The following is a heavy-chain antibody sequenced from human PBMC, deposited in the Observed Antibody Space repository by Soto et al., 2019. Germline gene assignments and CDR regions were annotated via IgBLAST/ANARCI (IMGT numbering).Heavy chain of an antibody. CDR1: GGTFSSYA. V-gene: IGHV1-69*13. J-gene: IGHJ5*02. CDR3: ARCLSQTAMVTSWFDP. D-gene: IGHD5-18*01. Sequence: SVKVSCKASGGTFSSYAISWVRQAPGQGLEWMGGIIPIFGTANYAQKFQGRVTITADESTSTAYMELSSLRSEDTAVYYCARCLSQTAMVTSWFDPWGQGTLVTVSS. CDR2: IIPIFGTA.